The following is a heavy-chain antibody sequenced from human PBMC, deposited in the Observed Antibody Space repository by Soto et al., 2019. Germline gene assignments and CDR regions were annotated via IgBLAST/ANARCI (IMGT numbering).Heavy chain of an antibody. Sequence: QVQLVESGGGLVKPGGSLRLSCAASGFTFSDYYMSWIRQAPGKGLEWVSDISSSGSTIYYADSVKGRFTISRDNAKNSLYLQMNSLRAXXXXXXXXXXXXXXXXXXXXVXGQGTTVTVSS. CDR2: ISSSGSTI. J-gene: IGHJ6*02. CDR1: GFTFSDYY. V-gene: IGHV3-11*01. CDR3: XXXXXXXXXXXXV.